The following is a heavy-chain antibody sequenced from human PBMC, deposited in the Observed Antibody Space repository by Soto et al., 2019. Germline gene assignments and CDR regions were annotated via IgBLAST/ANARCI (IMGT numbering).Heavy chain of an antibody. V-gene: IGHV4-34*01. CDR3: ARGAYYYDSSGERGFDP. CDR1: GGSFSGYY. Sequence: AETLSLTCAFYGGSFSGYYWSWIRQPPGKGLEWIGEINHSGSTNYNPSLKSRVTISVDTSKNQFSLKLSSVTAADTAVYYCARGAYYYDSSGERGFDPWGQGTLVTVSS. D-gene: IGHD3-22*01. CDR2: INHSGST. J-gene: IGHJ5*02.